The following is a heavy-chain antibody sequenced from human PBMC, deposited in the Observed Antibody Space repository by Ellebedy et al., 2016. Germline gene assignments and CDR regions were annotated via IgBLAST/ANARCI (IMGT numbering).Heavy chain of an antibody. CDR3: AKWNGDWNAFDV. D-gene: IGHD1-1*01. J-gene: IGHJ3*01. Sequence: SETLSLTCNVSGGSVSSAYWNWIRRPPGKGLEWIGYVFHTGTTNHSPSLKSRVTMSVDTSKSQFSLGLTSVTAADTAVYYCAKWNGDWNAFDVWGPGAMVTVSS. V-gene: IGHV4-59*02. CDR2: VFHTGTT. CDR1: GGSVSSAY.